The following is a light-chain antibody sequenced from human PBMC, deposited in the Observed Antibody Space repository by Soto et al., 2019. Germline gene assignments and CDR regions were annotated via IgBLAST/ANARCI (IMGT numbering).Light chain of an antibody. Sequence: EIVLTQSPVIMYLSPGERATLSCRASQSVRNYLAWYQQKPGQAPRLLIYDAFNRATGIPTRFSGSGSGTDVTLTISSLEPEDFAVYYCQQRSSWSFTFGPGTKVDIK. J-gene: IGKJ3*01. CDR2: DAF. CDR1: QSVRNY. V-gene: IGKV3-11*01. CDR3: QQRSSWSFT.